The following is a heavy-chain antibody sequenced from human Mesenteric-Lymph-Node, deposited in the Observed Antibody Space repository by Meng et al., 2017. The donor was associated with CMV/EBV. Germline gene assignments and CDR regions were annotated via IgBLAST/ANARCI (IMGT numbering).Heavy chain of an antibody. CDR3: ARDKEVEPRSYYDFWSGYYLSYYYGMDV. D-gene: IGHD3-3*01. V-gene: IGHV3-20*03. CDR2: INGNGGST. Sequence: RQAPGKGLELVSGINGNGGSTGYADSVKGRFTISRDNAKNSLYLQMNSLRAEDTALYYCARDKEVEPRSYYDFWSGYYLSYYYGMDVWGQGTTVTVSS. J-gene: IGHJ6*02.